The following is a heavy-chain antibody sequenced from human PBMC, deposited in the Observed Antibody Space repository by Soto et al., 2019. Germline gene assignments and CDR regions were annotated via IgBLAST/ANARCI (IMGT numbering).Heavy chain of an antibody. CDR3: AREYRYSPYRAFDI. Sequence: EVQLVESGGGLVQPGGSLRLSCAASGFTFSSYSMNWVRQAPGKGLEWVSYISSSSSTIYYADSVKGRFTISRDNAKNSLYLQMNSLRDEDTAVYYCAREYRYSPYRAFDICGQGTMVTVSS. CDR1: GFTFSSYS. D-gene: IGHD5-18*01. V-gene: IGHV3-48*02. J-gene: IGHJ3*02. CDR2: ISSSSSTI.